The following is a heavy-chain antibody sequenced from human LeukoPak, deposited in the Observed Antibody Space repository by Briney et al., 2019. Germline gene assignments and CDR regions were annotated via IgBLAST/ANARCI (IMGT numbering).Heavy chain of an antibody. CDR3: ARLGSGSFNYYYYGMGV. Sequence: GASVKVSCKASGGTFSSYAISWVRQAPGQGLEWMGGIIPIFGTANYAQKFQGRVTITADKSTSTAYMELSSLRSEDTAVYYCARLGSGSFNYYYYGMGVWGKGATVTVSS. J-gene: IGHJ6*04. D-gene: IGHD3-10*01. V-gene: IGHV1-69*06. CDR1: GGTFSSYA. CDR2: IIPIFGTA.